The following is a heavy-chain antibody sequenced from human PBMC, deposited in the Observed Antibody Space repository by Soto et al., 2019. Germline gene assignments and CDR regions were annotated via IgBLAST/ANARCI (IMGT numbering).Heavy chain of an antibody. Sequence: KQSQTLSLTCAISGDSVSSNSAAWNWIRQSPSRGLEWLGRTYYRSKWYNDYAVSVKSRITINPDTSKNQFSLQLNSVTPEDTAVYYCARSGIVVVPAANYYYYYGMDVWGQGTTVTVSS. CDR2: TYYRSKWYN. CDR3: ARSGIVVVPAANYYYYYGMDV. CDR1: GDSVSSNSAA. D-gene: IGHD2-2*01. J-gene: IGHJ6*02. V-gene: IGHV6-1*01.